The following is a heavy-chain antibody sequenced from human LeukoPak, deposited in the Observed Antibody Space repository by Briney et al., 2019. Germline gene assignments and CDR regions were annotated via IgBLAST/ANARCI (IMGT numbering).Heavy chain of an antibody. D-gene: IGHD4-23*01. Sequence: TGGSLRLSCAASGFTFSSYAMSWVRQAPGKGLEWVSAISGSGGSTYYADSVKGRFTISRDNSKNTLYLQMNSLRAEDTAVYYCAEPATVVTLDWYFDLWGRGTLVTVSS. CDR1: GFTFSSYA. V-gene: IGHV3-23*01. CDR2: ISGSGGST. J-gene: IGHJ2*01. CDR3: AEPATVVTLDWYFDL.